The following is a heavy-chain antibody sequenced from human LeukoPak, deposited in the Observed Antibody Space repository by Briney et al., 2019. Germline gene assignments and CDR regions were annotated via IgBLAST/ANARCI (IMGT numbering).Heavy chain of an antibody. V-gene: IGHV3-72*01. CDR1: GFTFSDHY. CDR3: ARGYNWNGYSGMDV. D-gene: IGHD1-20*01. J-gene: IGHJ6*02. CDR2: IRNKVKSYTT. Sequence: GGSLRLSCAASGFTFSDHYMDWVRQAPGKGPEWVGRIRNKVKSYTTEYAASVKGSFTIFRDDSKISLYLQMNSLKTEDTAVYYCARGYNWNGYSGMDVWGQGTTVTVSS.